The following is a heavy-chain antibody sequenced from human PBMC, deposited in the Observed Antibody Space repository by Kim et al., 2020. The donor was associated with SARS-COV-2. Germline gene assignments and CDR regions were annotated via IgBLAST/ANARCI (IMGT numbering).Heavy chain of an antibody. CDR1: GGSISSSSYY. CDR2: IYYSGST. V-gene: IGHV4-39*01. J-gene: IGHJ6*02. CDR3: ASTNYDFWSGYIYGMDV. D-gene: IGHD3-3*01. Sequence: SETLSLTCTVSGGSISSSSYYWGWIRQPPGKGLEWIGSIYYSGSTYYNPSLKSRVTISVDTSKNQFSLKLSSVTAADTAVYYCASTNYDFWSGYIYGMDVWGQGTTVTVSS.